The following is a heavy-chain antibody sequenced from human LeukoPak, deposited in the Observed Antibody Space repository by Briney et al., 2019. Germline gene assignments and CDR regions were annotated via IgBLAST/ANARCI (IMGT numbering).Heavy chain of an antibody. Sequence: GGSLRLSCAASGFTVSSNYMSWVRQAPGKGLEWVSVIYSGGSTYYADSVKGRFTISRDNSKNTLYLQMNSLRAEDTAVYYCTTASGGYDSEFYYGMDVWGQGTTVTVSS. V-gene: IGHV3-53*01. J-gene: IGHJ6*02. CDR3: TTASGGYDSEFYYGMDV. D-gene: IGHD5-12*01. CDR2: IYSGGST. CDR1: GFTVSSNY.